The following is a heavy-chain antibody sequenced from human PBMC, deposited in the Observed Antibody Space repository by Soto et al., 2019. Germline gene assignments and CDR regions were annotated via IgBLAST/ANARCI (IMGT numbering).Heavy chain of an antibody. CDR2: IWYDGSNK. J-gene: IGHJ4*02. D-gene: IGHD3-10*01. Sequence: GGSLRLSCAASGFTFSSYCMHWVRQAPGKGLEWVAVIWYDGSNKYYADSVKGRFTISRDNSKNTLYLQMNSLRAEDTAVYYCARDSYYYGSGSHFDYWGQGTLVTVSS. V-gene: IGHV3-33*01. CDR3: ARDSYYYGSGSHFDY. CDR1: GFTFSSYC.